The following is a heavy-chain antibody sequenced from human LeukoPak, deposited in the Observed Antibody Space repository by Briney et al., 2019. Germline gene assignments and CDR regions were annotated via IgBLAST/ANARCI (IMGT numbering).Heavy chain of an antibody. CDR2: INPNSGGT. CDR3: ARGGFGESGYYYYYYMDV. J-gene: IGHJ6*03. V-gene: IGHV1-2*02. Sequence: GASVKVSCKASGYTFTGYYMHWVRQAPGQGLEWMGWINPNSGGTNYAQKFQGRVTITRNTSISTAYMELSSLRSEDTAVYYCARGGFGESGYYYYYYMDVWGKGTTVTVSS. CDR1: GYTFTGYY. D-gene: IGHD3-10*01.